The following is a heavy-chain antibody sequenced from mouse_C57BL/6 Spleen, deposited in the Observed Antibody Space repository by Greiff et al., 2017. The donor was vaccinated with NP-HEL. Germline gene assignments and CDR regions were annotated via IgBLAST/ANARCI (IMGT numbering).Heavy chain of an antibody. V-gene: IGHV1-81*01. Sequence: VQLQQSGAELARPGASVKLSCKASGYTFTSYGISWVKQRTGQGLEWIGEIYPNSGSTNYNEKFKSKATLTVDKSSSTAYMQLSSLTSEDSAVYYCARLAHYYGDYWGQGTTLTVSS. CDR1: GYTFTSYG. J-gene: IGHJ2*01. D-gene: IGHD1-2*01. CDR2: IYPNSGST. CDR3: ARLAHYYGDY.